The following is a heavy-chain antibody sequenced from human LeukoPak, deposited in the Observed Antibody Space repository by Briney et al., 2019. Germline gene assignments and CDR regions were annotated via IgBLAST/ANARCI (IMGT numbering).Heavy chain of an antibody. CDR1: GFTFSSYA. V-gene: IGHV3-23*01. CDR3: AKDIGRSFGRVATMTFDY. CDR2: ISGSGGST. D-gene: IGHD5-12*01. J-gene: IGHJ4*02. Sequence: GGSLRLSCAASGFTFSSYAISWVRQAPGKGLEWVSGISGSGGSTYYADSVKGRFTISRDKSKNTLYLQMNSLRAEDTAVYYCAKDIGRSFGRVATMTFDYWGQGTLVTVSS.